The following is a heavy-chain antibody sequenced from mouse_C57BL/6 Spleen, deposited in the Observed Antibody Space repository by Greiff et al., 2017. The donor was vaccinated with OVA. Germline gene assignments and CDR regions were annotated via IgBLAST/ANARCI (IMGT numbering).Heavy chain of an antibody. J-gene: IGHJ2*01. CDR3: ARRITTVVDY. CDR2: IDPSDSYT. CDR1: GYTFTSYW. D-gene: IGHD1-1*01. V-gene: IGHV1-69*01. Sequence: QVQLQQSGAELVMPGASVKLSCKASGYTFTSYWMHWVKQRPGQGLEWIGEIDPSDSYTNYNQKFKGKSTLTVDKSSSTAYMQLSSLTSEDSAVYYCARRITTVVDYWGQGTTLTVSS.